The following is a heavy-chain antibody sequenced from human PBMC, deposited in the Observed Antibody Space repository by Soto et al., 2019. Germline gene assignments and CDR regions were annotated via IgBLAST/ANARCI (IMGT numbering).Heavy chain of an antibody. J-gene: IGHJ2*01. CDR3: ARDQAGDLGRYFDL. V-gene: IGHV3-30-3*01. CDR2: ISYDGSNK. CDR1: GFTFSSYA. D-gene: IGHD7-27*01. Sequence: GGSLRLSCAASGFTFSSYAMHWVRQAPGKGLEWVAVISYDGSNKYYADSVKGRFTISRDNSKNTLYLQMNSLRAEDTAVYYCARDQAGDLGRYFDLWGRGTLVTVSS.